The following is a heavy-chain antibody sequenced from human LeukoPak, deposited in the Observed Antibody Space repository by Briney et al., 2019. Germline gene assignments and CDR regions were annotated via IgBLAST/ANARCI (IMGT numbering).Heavy chain of an antibody. CDR3: TRVDTAVSTGFDY. CDR2: IRSSGRTI. J-gene: IGHJ4*02. D-gene: IGHD5-18*01. CDR1: GFTFSSYE. Sequence: GGSLRLSCAASGFTFSSYEMIWVRQAPGKGLEWDSDIRSSGRTIYYADSMKGRFTISRDNAKNSLFLQMSSLRAEDTAFYYCTRVDTAVSTGFDYWGQGTLVTVSS. V-gene: IGHV3-48*03.